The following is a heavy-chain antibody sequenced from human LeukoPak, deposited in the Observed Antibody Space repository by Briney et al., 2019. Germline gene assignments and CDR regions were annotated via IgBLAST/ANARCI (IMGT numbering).Heavy chain of an antibody. J-gene: IGHJ4*02. D-gene: IGHD3-22*01. Sequence: GGSLRLSXAASGFTFDDYGMSWVRQAPGKGLEWVSAISGSGDSTYYADSVKGRFTISRDNSKNMLYLQITGLRAEDTAVYYCATSSGYYGYAFEYWGQGTLVTVST. V-gene: IGHV3-23*01. CDR3: ATSSGYYGYAFEY. CDR1: GFTFDDYG. CDR2: ISGSGDST.